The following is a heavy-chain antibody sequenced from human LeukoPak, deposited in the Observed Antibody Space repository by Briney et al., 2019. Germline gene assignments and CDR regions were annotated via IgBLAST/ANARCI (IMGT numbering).Heavy chain of an antibody. V-gene: IGHV3-74*01. CDR3: ARGGYNLAFDI. CDR2: INNDGGGT. D-gene: IGHD5-24*01. Sequence: GGSLRLSCTASGFTFSNYWIHWVRQPPGKGLVWVSRINNDGGGTIYADSVRGRFTISRDNAKNTLYLQMNSLGAENTAVYYCARGGYNLAFDIWGQGTVVTVS. CDR1: GFTFSNYW. J-gene: IGHJ3*02.